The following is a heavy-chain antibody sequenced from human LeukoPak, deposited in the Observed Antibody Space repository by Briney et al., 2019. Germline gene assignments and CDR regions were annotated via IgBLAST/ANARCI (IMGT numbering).Heavy chain of an antibody. CDR3: ARDLADDAFDI. V-gene: IGHV1-69*06. CDR1: GGTFSSYA. Sequence: GASVKVSFKGSGGTFSSYAISWVRQAPGQGREWMGGIIPIFGTANYAQKFQGRVTITADKSTSTAYMELSSLRSEDTAVYYCARDLADDAFDIWGQGTMVTVSS. CDR2: IIPIFGTA. J-gene: IGHJ3*02.